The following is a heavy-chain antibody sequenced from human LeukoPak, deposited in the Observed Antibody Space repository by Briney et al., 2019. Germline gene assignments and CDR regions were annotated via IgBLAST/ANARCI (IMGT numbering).Heavy chain of an antibody. D-gene: IGHD3-10*01. J-gene: IGHJ4*02. Sequence: GGSLRLSCTASEFSFSDSYMTWVRQAPGKGLHWLSAISANGINTYYADSVKGRFTISRDNSKNTLYLHMHSLRADDTALYYCAKDLHGAFDYWGQGILVTVSS. CDR2: ISANGINT. V-gene: IGHV3-23*01. CDR3: AKDLHGAFDY. CDR1: EFSFSDSY.